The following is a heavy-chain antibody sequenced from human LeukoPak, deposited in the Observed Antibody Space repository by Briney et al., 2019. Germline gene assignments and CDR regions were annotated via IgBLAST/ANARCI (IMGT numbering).Heavy chain of an antibody. D-gene: IGHD4-23*01. J-gene: IGHJ4*02. CDR3: ARRLIDGNSFLFDS. CDR1: GFTVSSNY. Sequence: GGSLRLSCAASGFTVSSNYMSWVRQAPGKGLEWGSVIYSGGSTYYADSVKGRVTISRDNSKNTLYLQMNSLRAEATAVYYCARRLIDGNSFLFDSWGQGTLVTVSS. CDR2: IYSGGST. V-gene: IGHV3-53*01.